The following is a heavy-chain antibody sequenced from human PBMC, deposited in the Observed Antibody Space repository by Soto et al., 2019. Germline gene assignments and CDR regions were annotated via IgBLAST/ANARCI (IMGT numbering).Heavy chain of an antibody. D-gene: IGHD5-18*01. V-gene: IGHV4-31*03. J-gene: IGHJ4*02. CDR3: ARSGYSYGPNPLLY. CDR2: IYYSGST. CDR1: GGSISSGGYY. Sequence: QVQLQESGPGLVKPSQTLSLTCTVSGGSISSGGYYWSWIRQHPGKGLEWIGYIYYSGSTYYNPSLKSRVTISVYTSKNHFSLKRSSVTAADTAVYYCARSGYSYGPNPLLYWGQGTLVTVSS.